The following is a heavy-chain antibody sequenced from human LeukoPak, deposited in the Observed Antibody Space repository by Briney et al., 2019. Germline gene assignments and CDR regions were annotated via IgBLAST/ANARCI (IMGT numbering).Heavy chain of an antibody. CDR1: GGTFSIYA. CDR3: ARGGGSGSTYYYYYYGMDV. CDR2: IIPILGIA. Sequence: ASVSVSYKASGGTFSIYAISWVRQAPGQGLEWMGRIIPILGIANYAQKFQGRVTITADKSTSTAYMELSSLRSEDTAVYYCARGGGSGSTYYYYYYGMDVWGQGTTVTVSS. D-gene: IGHD3-10*01. J-gene: IGHJ6*02. V-gene: IGHV1-69*04.